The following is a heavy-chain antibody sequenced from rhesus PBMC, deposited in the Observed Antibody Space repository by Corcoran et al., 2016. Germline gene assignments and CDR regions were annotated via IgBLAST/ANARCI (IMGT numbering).Heavy chain of an antibody. CDR1: GYPFPSYY. V-gene: IGHV1S9*01. Sequence: QVQLVQSGAEVKKPGASVKLSCKASGYPFPSYYINWVRQALVQVLEWMDRHNPSDGKTGSAQKYQGRVTMTRDPSRSTASMELSSLRSEDTAVYYCTGGGRYSGSLVDYWGQGVLVTVSS. CDR3: TGGGRYSGSLVDY. CDR2: HNPSDGKT. J-gene: IGHJ4*01. D-gene: IGHD6-25*01.